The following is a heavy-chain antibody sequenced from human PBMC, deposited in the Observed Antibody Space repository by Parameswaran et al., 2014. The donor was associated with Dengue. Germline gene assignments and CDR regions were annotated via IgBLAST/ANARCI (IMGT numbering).Heavy chain of an antibody. J-gene: IGHJ6*02. D-gene: IGHD1-1*01. CDR2: INPTGGGT. CDR3: ARDQSLERDYNYGMDV. V-gene: IGHV1-46*01. Sequence: WVRQAPGQGLEWMGIINPTGGGTTYAQKFQGRLTMTRDTSTSTVYMELSSLTSEDTAVFYCARDQSLERDYNYGMDVWGQGPRSPSP.